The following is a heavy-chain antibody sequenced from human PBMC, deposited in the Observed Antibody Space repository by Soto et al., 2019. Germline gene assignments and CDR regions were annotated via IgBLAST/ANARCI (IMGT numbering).Heavy chain of an antibody. Sequence: PSETVSLSCTVSGGSISSGGYYWSWIRQHPGKGLEWIGYIYYSGSTYYNPSLKSRVTISVDTSNNQFSLKLSSVTAADTVVYYFASNLWAGTGYHFYFAPWGQGTLVTVSS. CDR1: GGSISSGGYY. D-gene: IGHD3-3*01. J-gene: IGHJ5*02. CDR3: ASNLWAGTGYHFYFAP. CDR2: IYYSGST. V-gene: IGHV4-31*03.